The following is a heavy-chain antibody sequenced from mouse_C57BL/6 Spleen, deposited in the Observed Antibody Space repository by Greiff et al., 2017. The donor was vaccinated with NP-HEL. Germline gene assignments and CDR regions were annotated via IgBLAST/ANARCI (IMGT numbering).Heavy chain of an antibody. V-gene: IGHV1-81*01. CDR2: IYPRSGNT. CDR3: ARFYDGYSFAY. J-gene: IGHJ3*01. CDR1: GYTFTSYW. D-gene: IGHD2-3*01. Sequence: QVQLQQPGAELVKPGASVKVSCKASGYTFTSYWMHWVKQRPGQGLEWIGEIYPRSGNTYYNEKFKGKATLTADKSSSTAYMELRSLTSEDSAVYFCARFYDGYSFAYWGQGTLVTVSA.